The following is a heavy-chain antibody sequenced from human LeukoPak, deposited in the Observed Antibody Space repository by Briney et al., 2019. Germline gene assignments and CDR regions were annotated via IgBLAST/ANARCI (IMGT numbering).Heavy chain of an antibody. D-gene: IGHD5-18*01. CDR1: GFTFSSYG. V-gene: IGHV3-30*02. J-gene: IGHJ4*02. CDR3: AKDPLGGYSYGQHLDY. CDR2: IRYDGSNK. Sequence: GGSLRLSCAASGFTFSSYGMRWVRQAPGKGLEWVAFIRYDGSNKYYADSVKGRFTISRDNSKNTLYLQMNSLRAEDTAVYYCAKDPLGGYSYGQHLDYWGQGTLVTVSS.